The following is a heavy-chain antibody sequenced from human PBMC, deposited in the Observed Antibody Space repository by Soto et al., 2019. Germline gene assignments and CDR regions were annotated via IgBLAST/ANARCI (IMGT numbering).Heavy chain of an antibody. CDR1: GFTFSSYA. Sequence: GGSLRLSCAASGFTFSSYAMSWVRQAPGKGLEWVSAISGSGGSTYYADSVKGRFTISRDNSKNTLYLQMNSLRAEDTAVYYRANGDRREDIVVVPAATPWGYPFDYWGQGTLVTVSS. V-gene: IGHV3-23*01. CDR3: ANGDRREDIVVVPAATPWGYPFDY. J-gene: IGHJ4*02. CDR2: ISGSGGST. D-gene: IGHD2-2*01.